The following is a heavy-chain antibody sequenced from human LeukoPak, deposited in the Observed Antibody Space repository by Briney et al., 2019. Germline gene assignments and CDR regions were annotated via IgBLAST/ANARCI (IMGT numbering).Heavy chain of an antibody. CDR3: ARDLEAIDGSSHDAFDI. J-gene: IGHJ3*02. D-gene: IGHD1-26*01. Sequence: SQTLSLTCTVPGGSISSGDYYWSWIRQPPGKGLEWIGYIYYSGSTYYNPSLKSRVTISVDTSKNQFSLKLSSVTAADTAVYYCARDLEAIDGSSHDAFDIWGQGTMVTVSS. CDR2: IYYSGST. V-gene: IGHV4-30-4*08. CDR1: GGSISSGDYY.